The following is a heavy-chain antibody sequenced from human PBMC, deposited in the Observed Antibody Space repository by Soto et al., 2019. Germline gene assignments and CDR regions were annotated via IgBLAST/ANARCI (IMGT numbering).Heavy chain of an antibody. D-gene: IGHD3-3*01. V-gene: IGHV4-59*01. CDR1: GGSISSYY. CDR3: ARVTYDFWSGYYGRHLNWFDP. CDR2: IYYSGST. J-gene: IGHJ5*02. Sequence: SETLSLTCTVSGGSISSYYWSWIRQPPGKGLEWIGYIYYSGSTNYNPSLKSRVTISVDTSKNQFSLKLSFVTAADTAVYYCARVTYDFWSGYYGRHLNWFDPWGQGTLVTVSS.